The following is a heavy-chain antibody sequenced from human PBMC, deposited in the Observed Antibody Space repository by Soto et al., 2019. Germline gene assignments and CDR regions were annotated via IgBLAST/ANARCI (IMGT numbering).Heavy chain of an antibody. CDR1: GGCINSGAYS. V-gene: IGHV4-30-2*01. CDR3: ARDRPYYYGSGLWDYYYYMDV. Sequence: PSETLSLSCTVSGGCINSGAYSWSWIRQPPGEGLEWSGYIYHSGSADYNPSLKSRVTISIDRSKNQVSLKLSSVTAADTAVYYCARDRPYYYGSGLWDYYYYMDVWGKGTTVTVSS. D-gene: IGHD3-10*01. CDR2: IYHSGSA. J-gene: IGHJ6*03.